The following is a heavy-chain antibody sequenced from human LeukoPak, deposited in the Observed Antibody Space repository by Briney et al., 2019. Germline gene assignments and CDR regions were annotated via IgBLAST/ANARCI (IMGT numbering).Heavy chain of an antibody. D-gene: IGHD3/OR15-3a*01. CDR1: GFTFTSSA. V-gene: IGHV1-58*02. CDR3: AAVISKRGLDAFDI. CDR2: IVVGSGNT. Sequence: ASVKVPCKASGFTFTSSAMQWVRQARGQRLEWLGWIVVGSGNTNYSKKFQERVTITREMSTSTAYMELSSLRSEDTAVYYCAAVISKRGLDAFDIWGQGTMVTVSS. J-gene: IGHJ3*02.